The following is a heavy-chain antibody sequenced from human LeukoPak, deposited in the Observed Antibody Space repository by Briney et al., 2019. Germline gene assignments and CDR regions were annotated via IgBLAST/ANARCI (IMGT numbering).Heavy chain of an antibody. V-gene: IGHV4-34*01. CDR1: GGSFSGYY. Sequence: SETLSLTCAVYGGSFSGYYWGWIRQPPGKVLEWIGEINHSGSTNSNLTLKSRVTISVDTSKNQLSLKLSCGTAADTAVYYCATVTYYDILTGHLKAFDIWGQGTMVTVSS. J-gene: IGHJ3*02. CDR2: INHSGST. D-gene: IGHD3-9*01. CDR3: ATVTYYDILTGHLKAFDI.